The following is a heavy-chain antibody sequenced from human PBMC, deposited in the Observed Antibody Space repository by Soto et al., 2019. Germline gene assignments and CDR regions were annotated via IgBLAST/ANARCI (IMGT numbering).Heavy chain of an antibody. CDR2: ISHSGST. D-gene: IGHD3-10*01. J-gene: IGHJ6*02. CDR1: GYSISSGYF. Sequence: SETLSLTCVVSGYSISSGYFWGWIRQPPGKGLEWIGTISHSGSTYSNPSLKSRVIISLDTSKNQFSLKLGSVTAADTAVYYCARDRRYYGSGRSNGMDVWGQGTTVTVS. V-gene: IGHV4-38-2*02. CDR3: ARDRRYYGSGRSNGMDV.